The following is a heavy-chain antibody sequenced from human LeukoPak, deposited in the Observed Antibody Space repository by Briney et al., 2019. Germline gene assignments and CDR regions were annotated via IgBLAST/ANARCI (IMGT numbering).Heavy chain of an antibody. CDR1: GGSIRSYY. CDR2: IYYSGST. J-gene: IGHJ4*02. D-gene: IGHD2-21*02. Sequence: KASETLSLICTVSGGSIRSYYGSWIRQPPGKGLEWIGYIYYSGSTNYNPSLKSRVTISVDTSKNQFSLKLSSVTAADTAVYYCARQGDLRADFDYWGQGTLVTVSS. CDR3: ARQGDLRADFDY. V-gene: IGHV4-59*08.